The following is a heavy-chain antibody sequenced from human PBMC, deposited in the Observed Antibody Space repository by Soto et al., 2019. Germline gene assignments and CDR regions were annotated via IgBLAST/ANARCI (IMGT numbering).Heavy chain of an antibody. CDR3: ARHGEPYLLDYFDY. V-gene: IGHV4-39*01. Sequence: SETLSLTCTVSGGSISSSSYYWGWIRQPPGKGLEWIGSIYYSGSTYYNPSLKSRVTISVDTSKNQFSLKLSSVTAADTAVYYRARHGEPYLLDYFDYRGQGTLVTVSS. J-gene: IGHJ4*02. D-gene: IGHD2-8*02. CDR1: GGSISSSSYY. CDR2: IYYSGST.